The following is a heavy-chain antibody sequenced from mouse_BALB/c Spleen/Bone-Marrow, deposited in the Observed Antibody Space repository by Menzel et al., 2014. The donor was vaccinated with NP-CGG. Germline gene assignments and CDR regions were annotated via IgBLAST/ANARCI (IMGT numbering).Heavy chain of an antibody. CDR3: VRQNYDYAWFAY. Sequence: EVKVEESGGGLVQPKGSLKLSCAASGFTFNTYAMNWVRQAPGKGLEWVARIRSKSNNYATYYADSVKDRFTISRDDSQSMLYLRMNNLKTEDTAMYYCVRQNYDYAWFAYWGQGTLVTVSA. D-gene: IGHD2-4*01. CDR2: IRSKSNNYAT. J-gene: IGHJ3*01. V-gene: IGHV10-1*02. CDR1: GFTFNTYA.